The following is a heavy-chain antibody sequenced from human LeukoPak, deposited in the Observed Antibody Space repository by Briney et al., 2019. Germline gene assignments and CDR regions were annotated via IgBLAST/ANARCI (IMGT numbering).Heavy chain of an antibody. CDR1: RFTSSSDG. Sequence: GGSLRLSCAASRFTSSSDGMHWVRQAPGKGLGRVAFIRYVGSNKYYADSVKGPFTISRDNSKNTLYLQMNSLRAEDTGVYYCAKDRDLWFGELGYWGQGTPVTVSS. CDR2: IRYVGSNK. CDR3: AKDRDLWFGELGY. D-gene: IGHD3-10*01. V-gene: IGHV3-30*02. J-gene: IGHJ4*02.